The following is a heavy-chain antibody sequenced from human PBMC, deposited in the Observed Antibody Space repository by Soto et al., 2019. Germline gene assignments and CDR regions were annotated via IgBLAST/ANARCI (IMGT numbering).Heavy chain of an antibody. J-gene: IGHJ6*02. CDR1: GFTVSSNY. D-gene: IGHD4-17*01. CDR3: ARDQTELVYGDYGAYYYYGMDV. V-gene: IGHV3-53*01. CDR2: IYSGGST. Sequence: PGGYMRLSCAASGFTVSSNYMSWVRQAPGKGLEWVSVIYSGGSTYYADSVKGRFTISRDNSKNTLYLQMNSLRAEDTAVYYCARDQTELVYGDYGAYYYYGMDVWDQGTMVT.